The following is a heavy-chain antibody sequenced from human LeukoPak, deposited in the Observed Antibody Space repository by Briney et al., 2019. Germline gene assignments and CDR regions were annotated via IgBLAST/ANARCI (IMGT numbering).Heavy chain of an antibody. Sequence: ASVKVSCKASGYTFTSYYMHWVRQAPGQGLEWMGIINPSGGSTSYAQKFQGRVTMTRDTSTSTVYMELSSLSSEDTAVYYCARENGDYDYFDYWGRGTLVTVSS. J-gene: IGHJ4*02. V-gene: IGHV1-46*01. CDR3: ARENGDYDYFDY. D-gene: IGHD4-17*01. CDR1: GYTFTSYY. CDR2: INPSGGST.